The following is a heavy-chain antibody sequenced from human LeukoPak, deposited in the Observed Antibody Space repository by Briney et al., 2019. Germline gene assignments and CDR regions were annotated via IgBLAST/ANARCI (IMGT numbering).Heavy chain of an antibody. Sequence: SETLSLTCTVSGASLARDMYHWGWVRQSPGKGLEWLGTIYYDGSTFYSPSFKSRVTISINASKKQLSLNLASVTAADTAVYYCARGSGHSRYGFDIWGQGTVVTVSS. J-gene: IGHJ3*02. D-gene: IGHD1-26*01. CDR3: ARGSGHSRYGFDI. V-gene: IGHV4-39*01. CDR1: GASLARDMYH. CDR2: IYYDGST.